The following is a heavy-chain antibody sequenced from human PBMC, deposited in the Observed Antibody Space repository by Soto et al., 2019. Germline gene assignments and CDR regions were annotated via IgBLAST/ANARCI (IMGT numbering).Heavy chain of an antibody. CDR2: IYYSGST. CDR1: GDSISSSY. J-gene: IGHJ3*01. V-gene: IGHV4-59*01. CDR3: ARLYLYYDILTGSQIYAFDF. D-gene: IGHD3-9*01. Sequence: SETLSLTCTVSGDSISSSYWSWIRQSPGKGLEWIGYIYYSGSTNYNASLKSRVTISVDTSKNQFSLKLSSVTAADTAVYYCARLYLYYDILTGSQIYAFDFWGQGTMVTVSS.